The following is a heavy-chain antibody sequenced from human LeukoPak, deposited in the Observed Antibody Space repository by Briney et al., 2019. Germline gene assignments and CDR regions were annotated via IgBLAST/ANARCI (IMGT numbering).Heavy chain of an antibody. Sequence: PGGSLRLSCAASGFTFSSFEMTWVRQAPGKGLEWLSYISTSGTTIYYADSVKGRFTISRDNAENSLYLQMNSLRAEDTAVYYCARLDYSNYGAYYYYYMDVWGKGTTVTVSS. D-gene: IGHD4-11*01. CDR3: ARLDYSNYGAYYYYYMDV. J-gene: IGHJ6*03. V-gene: IGHV3-48*03. CDR1: GFTFSSFE. CDR2: ISTSGTTI.